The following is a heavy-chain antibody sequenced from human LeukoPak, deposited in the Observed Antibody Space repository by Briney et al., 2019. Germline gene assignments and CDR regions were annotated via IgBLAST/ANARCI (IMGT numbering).Heavy chain of an antibody. CDR1: GVSFDDYY. D-gene: IGHD4-17*01. CDR3: TRMTTGHDY. J-gene: IGHJ4*02. Sequence: SETLSLTCAVSGVSFDDYYWSWVRQTPGKGLEWLGEINHSGYANDSPSLKSRVTLSIDTSNKQFSLNLRSVTVADAGIYYCTRMTTGHDYWGQGTLVTVSS. V-gene: IGHV4-34*01. CDR2: INHSGYA.